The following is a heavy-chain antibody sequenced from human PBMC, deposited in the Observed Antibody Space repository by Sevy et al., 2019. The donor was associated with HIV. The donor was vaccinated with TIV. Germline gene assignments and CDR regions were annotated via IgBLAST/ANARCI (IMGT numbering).Heavy chain of an antibody. Sequence: ASVKVSCKASGYTFTSYGISWVRQAPGQGLEWMGWISAYNGNTNYAQKLQGRVTMTTDTSTSTAYMELRSLRSDDTAVYYCARDSSAGITMVRGVIYLVYCYYGMDVWGQGTTVTVSS. CDR3: ARDSSAGITMVRGVIYLVYCYYGMDV. V-gene: IGHV1-18*04. CDR1: GYTFTSYG. D-gene: IGHD3-10*01. J-gene: IGHJ6*02. CDR2: ISAYNGNT.